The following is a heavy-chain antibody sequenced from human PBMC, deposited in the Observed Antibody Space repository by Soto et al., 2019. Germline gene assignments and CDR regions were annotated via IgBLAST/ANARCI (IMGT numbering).Heavy chain of an antibody. D-gene: IGHD6-13*01. CDR1: GFTFTSSA. CDR3: AADQVSPSPGIAAADTSYYYYGMDV. V-gene: IGHV1-58*01. J-gene: IGHJ6*02. CDR2: IVVGSGNT. Sequence: ASVKVSCKASGFTFTSSAVQWVRQARGQRLEWIGWIVVGSGNTNYAQKFQERVTITRDMSTSTAYMELSSLRSEDTAVYYCAADQVSPSPGIAAADTSYYYYGMDVWGQGTTVTVS.